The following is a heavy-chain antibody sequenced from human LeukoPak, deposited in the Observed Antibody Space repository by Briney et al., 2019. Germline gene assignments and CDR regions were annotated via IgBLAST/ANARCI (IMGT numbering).Heavy chain of an antibody. Sequence: ASVKVSCKASGYTFTNYYMHWVRQAPGQGLEWMGIMNPSGGSTTYAQNFQGRVTMTRDTSTSTVYMEMSTLRSEDTAVYYCAREVETAMAGSWDYWGQETLVTVSS. CDR2: MNPSGGST. CDR1: GYTFTNYY. J-gene: IGHJ4*02. D-gene: IGHD5-18*01. V-gene: IGHV1-46*01. CDR3: AREVETAMAGSWDY.